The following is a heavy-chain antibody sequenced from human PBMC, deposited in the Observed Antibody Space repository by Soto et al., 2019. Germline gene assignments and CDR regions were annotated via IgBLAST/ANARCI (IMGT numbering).Heavy chain of an antibody. Sequence: QVQLQESGPGLVKPSETLSLTCSVSGGSISNHYWSWIRQPPAKGLEWIGYIYYNGNTNYNHSLKSRVTMSVDTSRNQISLKLTTVTAADTAVYYCTRANWYSEYWGQGTLVTVSS. CDR3: TRANWYSEY. D-gene: IGHD7-27*01. CDR2: IYYNGNT. CDR1: GGSISNHY. V-gene: IGHV4-59*11. J-gene: IGHJ4*02.